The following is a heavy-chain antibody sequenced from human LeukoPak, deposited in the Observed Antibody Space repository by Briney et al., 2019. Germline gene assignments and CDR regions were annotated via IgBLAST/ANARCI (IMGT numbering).Heavy chain of an antibody. J-gene: IGHJ4*02. V-gene: IGHV3-53*01. Sequence: GGSLRLSCAASGFTFSRYWMSWVRQAPGKGLEWVSVLYSDDTTYYADSVKGRFTISRDNSKNTLYLQMNNLRAEDTAVYYCARGGGYYAIDYWGQGTLVTVSS. CDR1: GFTFSRYW. D-gene: IGHD1-26*01. CDR2: LYSDDTT. CDR3: ARGGGYYAIDY.